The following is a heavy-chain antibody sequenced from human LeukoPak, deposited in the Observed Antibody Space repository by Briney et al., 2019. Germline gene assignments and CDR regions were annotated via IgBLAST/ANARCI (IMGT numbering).Heavy chain of an antibody. J-gene: IGHJ4*02. CDR1: GFTFSSYG. CDR2: ISYDGSKK. CDR3: AKDKRAQLRYLDLFIDY. D-gene: IGHD3-3*01. V-gene: IGHV3-30*18. Sequence: GGSLRLSCAASGFTFSSYGMHWVRQAPGKGLEWVEVISYDGSKKYYADSVKGRFTISRDNPKNTLYLQMNSLRAEDTAVYYCAKDKRAQLRYLDLFIDYWGQGALVTVSS.